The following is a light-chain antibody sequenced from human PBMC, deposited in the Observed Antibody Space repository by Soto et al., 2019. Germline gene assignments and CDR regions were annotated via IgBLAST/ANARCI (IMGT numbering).Light chain of an antibody. CDR2: EVS. Sequence: QSALTQPASVSGSPGQSITISCTGTSSDVGGYNYVSWYQQHPGKAPKFMIYEVSNRPSGVSNRFFGSKSGNTASLTISGLQAEDEADYYCSSYPNSSTPWVFGGGTKLHRP. V-gene: IGLV2-14*01. CDR1: SSDVGGYNY. CDR3: SSYPNSSTPWV. J-gene: IGLJ3*02.